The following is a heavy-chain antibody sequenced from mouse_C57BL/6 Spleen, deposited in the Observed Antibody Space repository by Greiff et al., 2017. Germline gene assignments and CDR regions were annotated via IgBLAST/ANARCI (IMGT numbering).Heavy chain of an antibody. V-gene: IGHV1-50*01. J-gene: IGHJ1*03. Sequence: QVQLQQPGAELLKPGASVKLSCKASGYTFPSYWIQWVKQRPGPGLEWIGGIDPSDSYSNYNQKFKGKAPLTVDTASSTAYIQLSSLTSEESAVYYCARRGGYGSSYGYWYFDVWGTGTTVTVSS. D-gene: IGHD1-1*01. CDR1: GYTFPSYW. CDR2: IDPSDSYS. CDR3: ARRGGYGSSYGYWYFDV.